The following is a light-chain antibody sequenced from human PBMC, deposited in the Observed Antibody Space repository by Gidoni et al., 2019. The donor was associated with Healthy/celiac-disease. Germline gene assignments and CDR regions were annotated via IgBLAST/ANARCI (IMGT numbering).Light chain of an antibody. CDR2: DAS. CDR3: QQRSNWPSIT. J-gene: IGKJ5*01. CDR1: QSVSSY. V-gene: IGKV3-11*01. Sequence: EIVLTQSPAPLSLSPGERATLSCRASQSVSSYLAWYQQKPSQAPRLLIYDASNRATGIPARFSGSGSGTDFTLTISSREPEDFAVYYCQQRSNWPSITFGQGTRLEIK.